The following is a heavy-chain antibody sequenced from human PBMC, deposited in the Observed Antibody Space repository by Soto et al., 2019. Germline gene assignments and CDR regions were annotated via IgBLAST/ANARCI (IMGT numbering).Heavy chain of an antibody. J-gene: IGHJ6*02. CDR1: GGSFSVYY. CDR3: ASSEPLYSSGWYGSYGMDV. CDR2: INHSGST. Sequence: KTSETLSLTCAVYGGSFSVYYWSWIRHPPGKGLEWIGEINHSGSTNYNPSLKSRVTISVDTSKNQFSLKLSSVTAADTAVYYCASSEPLYSSGWYGSYGMDVWGQGTTVTVSS. D-gene: IGHD6-19*01. V-gene: IGHV4-34*01.